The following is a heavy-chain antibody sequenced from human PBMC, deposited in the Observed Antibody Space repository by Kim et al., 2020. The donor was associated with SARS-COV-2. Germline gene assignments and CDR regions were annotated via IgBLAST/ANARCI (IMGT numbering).Heavy chain of an antibody. J-gene: IGHJ4*02. CDR1: GYTFTSYY. CDR2: INPSGGST. D-gene: IGHD3-3*01. CDR3: ARDPVSRVASKTRPFDY. V-gene: IGHV1-46*01. Sequence: ASVKVSCKASGYTFTSYYMHWVRQAPGQGLEWMGIINPSGGSTSYAQKFQGRVTMTRDTSTSTVYMELSSLRSEDTAVYYCARDPVSRVASKTRPFDYWGQGTLVTVSS.